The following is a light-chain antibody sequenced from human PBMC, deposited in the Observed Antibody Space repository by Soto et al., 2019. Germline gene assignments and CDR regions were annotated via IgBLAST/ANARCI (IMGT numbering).Light chain of an antibody. CDR2: GNN. J-gene: IGLJ1*01. CDR3: QSYDSSLSGSTYV. Sequence: QSVVTQPPSGSGAPGQRVTISCTGSSSNIGACYDVHWYQQLAGTAPKLLIYGNNIRPSGFPDRFSAAKSGTSASLVITGLQAEDEDDYYCQSYDSSLSGSTYVFGTGTKVTV. V-gene: IGLV1-40*01. CDR1: SSNIGACYD.